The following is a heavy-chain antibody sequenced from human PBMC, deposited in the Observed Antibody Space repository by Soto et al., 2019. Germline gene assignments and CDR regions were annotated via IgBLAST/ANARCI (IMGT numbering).Heavy chain of an antibody. CDR2: ISSSGNT. V-gene: IGHV4-59*01. J-gene: IGHJ4*02. CDR1: GDSISNSY. D-gene: IGHD2-8*01. CDR3: ARKVNENYFDY. Sequence: SETLSLTCTVSGDSISNSYWSWILQPPGKGLEWIGFISSSGNTNYNPSLKSRLTMSVDTSQNQFSLKLSSVTAADTAVYYCARKVNENYFDYWGQGTLVTVSS.